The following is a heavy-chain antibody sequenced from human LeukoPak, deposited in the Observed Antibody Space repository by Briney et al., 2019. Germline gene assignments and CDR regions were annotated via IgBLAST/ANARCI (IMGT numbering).Heavy chain of an antibody. CDR2: ISGYNGNT. J-gene: IGHJ6*03. V-gene: IGHV1-18*01. CDR3: ARENIVVVPAAMGGGYYHYMDV. Sequence: ASVKVSCKASGYTFTNYGINWVRQAPGQGLEWMGWISGYNGNTNYAQKLQGRVTMTADTSTSTAYMELRSLRSDDTAVYYCARENIVVVPAAMGGGYYHYMDVWGKGTTVTVSS. D-gene: IGHD2-2*01. CDR1: GYTFTNYG.